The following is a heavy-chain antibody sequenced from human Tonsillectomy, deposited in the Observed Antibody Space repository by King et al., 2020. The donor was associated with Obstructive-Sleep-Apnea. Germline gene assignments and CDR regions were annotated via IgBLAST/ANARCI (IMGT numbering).Heavy chain of an antibody. Sequence: QVQLVESGGGVVQPGRSLRLSCAASGFTFSNYGMHWVRQAPGKGLEWVAFIRYDGSNKYYADSVKGRFTISRDNSKNTLYLQMNSLRAEDTAVYYCAKDRGTIFGVLTPPDYWGQGTLVTVSS. CDR1: GFTFSNYG. CDR3: AKDRGTIFGVLTPPDY. CDR2: IRYDGSNK. V-gene: IGHV3-30*02. D-gene: IGHD3-3*01. J-gene: IGHJ4*02.